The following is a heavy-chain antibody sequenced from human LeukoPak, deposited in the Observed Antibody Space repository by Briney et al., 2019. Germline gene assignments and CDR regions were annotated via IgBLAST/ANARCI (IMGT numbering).Heavy chain of an antibody. V-gene: IGHV3-7*01. Sequence: GGSLRLSCAASGLTFNNYWMNWVRQAPGKGLEWVANIKQDGSEKKYVDSVKGRFTISRDNAKKSLYLQMNSLRAEDTAVYYCARGHGRIVVVVPATSSEAFDIWGQETMVTISS. J-gene: IGHJ3*02. CDR3: ARGHGRIVVVVPATSSEAFDI. D-gene: IGHD2-15*01. CDR2: IKQDGSEK. CDR1: GLTFNNYW.